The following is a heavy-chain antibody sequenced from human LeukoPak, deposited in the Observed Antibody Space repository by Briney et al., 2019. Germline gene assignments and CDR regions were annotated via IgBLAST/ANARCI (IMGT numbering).Heavy chain of an antibody. J-gene: IGHJ3*02. CDR1: GYSFTNYY. CDR3: AREGRTDYGASRSFDI. Sequence: ASVKVSCKASGYSFTNYYMHWVRHVPGQGPEWLGLINPSGGTKYAQKFQDRVTMTRDTSTSTIYMELSSPTSEDRAVYYCAREGRTDYGASRSFDIWGQGTMVTVSS. V-gene: IGHV1-46*01. D-gene: IGHD4-17*01. CDR2: INPSGGT.